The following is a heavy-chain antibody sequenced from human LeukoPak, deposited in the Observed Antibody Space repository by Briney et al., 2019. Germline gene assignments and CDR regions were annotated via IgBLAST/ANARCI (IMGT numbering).Heavy chain of an antibody. CDR2: MTGRGGSS. V-gene: IGHV3-23*01. J-gene: IGHJ6*03. CDR3: AKMKGQRLNDYCMDV. CDR1: GPAFRNFA. Sequence: LGGPLRLSGEASGPAFRNFAMWGVRQAPGKGLEWVSVMTGRGGSSYYADSVKGRFTISRDNAKNALYLQMNSLRADDTALYYCAKMKGQRLNDYCMDVWGKGTTVTVSS.